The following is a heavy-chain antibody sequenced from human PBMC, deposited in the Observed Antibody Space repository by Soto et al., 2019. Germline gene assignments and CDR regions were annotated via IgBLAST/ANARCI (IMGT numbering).Heavy chain of an antibody. V-gene: IGHV3-53*04. D-gene: IGHD1-26*01. J-gene: IGHJ5*02. CDR3: ASTTTLSNNWFDP. Sequence: GGSLRLSCAASGFTVSSNYMSWVRQAPGKGLEWVSVIYSGGSTYYADSVKGRFTISRHNSKNTLYLQMNSLRAEDTAVYYCASTTTLSNNWFDPWGQGTLVTVSS. CDR2: IYSGGST. CDR1: GFTVSSNY.